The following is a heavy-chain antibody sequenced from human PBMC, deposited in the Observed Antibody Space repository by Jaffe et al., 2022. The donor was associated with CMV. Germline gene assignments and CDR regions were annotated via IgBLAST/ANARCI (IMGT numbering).Heavy chain of an antibody. CDR1: GFTFSNYG. V-gene: IGHV3-33*08. CDR3: ARDRERWLLEVSDSLDI. D-gene: IGHD5-12*01. J-gene: IGHJ3*02. Sequence: QVQLVESGGGVVQPGRSLRLSCAASGFTFSNYGMRWVRQAPGKGLEWVALIWYDGSSKYYADSVKGRFTISRDNSKNTLYLQTNSLRDEDTAVYYCARDRERWLLEVSDSLDIWGQGTMVTVSS. CDR2: IWYDGSSK.